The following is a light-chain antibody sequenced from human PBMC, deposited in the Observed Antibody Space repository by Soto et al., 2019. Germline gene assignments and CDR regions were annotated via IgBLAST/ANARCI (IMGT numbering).Light chain of an antibody. CDR2: EVS. V-gene: IGLV2-8*01. CDR1: SSDIGTYDY. Sequence: QSVLTQPPSASGSLGQSVTISCTGTSSDIGTYDYVSWYQHLPEKAPKLIIYEVSRRPSGVPDRFSGSKSGNTASLTVSGLQAEDEGDDYCCSYGGGNNFYVFGTGTKLTVL. J-gene: IGLJ1*01. CDR3: CSYGGGNNFYV.